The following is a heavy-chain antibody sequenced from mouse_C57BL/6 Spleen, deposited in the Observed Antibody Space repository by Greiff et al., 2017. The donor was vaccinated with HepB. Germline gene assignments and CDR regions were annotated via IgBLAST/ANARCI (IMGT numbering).Heavy chain of an antibody. CDR1: GYAFSSSW. J-gene: IGHJ3*01. D-gene: IGHD3-2*02. Sequence: VKLQESGPELVKPGASVKISCKASGYAFSSSWMNWVTQRPGKGLEWIGRIYTGDGDTNYNGKFKGKATLTADKSSSTAYMQLSSLTSEDSAVYFCAREGRLPFAYWGQGTLVTVSA. V-gene: IGHV1-82*01. CDR3: AREGRLPFAY. CDR2: IYTGDGDT.